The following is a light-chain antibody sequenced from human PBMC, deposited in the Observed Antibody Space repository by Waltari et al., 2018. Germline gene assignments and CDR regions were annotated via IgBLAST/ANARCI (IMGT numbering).Light chain of an antibody. V-gene: IGLV1-51*02. CDR3: GTWDSSLTAVV. CDR2: ETL. CDR1: SANIGDNY. Sequence: QSVLTQPPSVSAAPGQKVTISCSGSSANIGDNYVTWYQQLPGTAPKRRIYETLKLPTEAPDRISGAESGTSATLGNTGLQTGDEADDYCGTWDSSLTAVVFGGGTRLTVL. J-gene: IGLJ2*01.